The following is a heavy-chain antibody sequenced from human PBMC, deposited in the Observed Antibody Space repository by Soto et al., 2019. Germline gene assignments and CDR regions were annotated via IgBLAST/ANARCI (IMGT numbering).Heavy chain of an antibody. D-gene: IGHD3-22*01. Sequence: GGSLRLSCAASGFTFSSYAMSWVRQAPGKGLEWVSAISGSGGSTYYADSVKGRFTISRDNSKNTLYLQMNSLRAEDTAVYYCAKDRSLVVITVCYFDYWGQGTLVTVSS. J-gene: IGHJ4*02. CDR2: ISGSGGST. CDR3: AKDRSLVVITVCYFDY. CDR1: GFTFSSYA. V-gene: IGHV3-23*01.